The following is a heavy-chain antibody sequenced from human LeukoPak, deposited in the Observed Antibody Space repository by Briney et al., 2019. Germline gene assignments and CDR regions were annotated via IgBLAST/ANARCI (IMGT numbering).Heavy chain of an antibody. CDR3: ARIGTTTRGPAGLDV. V-gene: IGHV3-48*03. D-gene: IGHD2/OR15-2a*01. J-gene: IGHJ6*02. CDR1: GFTFSSYE. Sequence: PGGSLRLPCAASGFTFSSYEMNWVRQAPGKGLEWVSYIASGGGANRFYSESVKGRFTISRDNAKNSLYLHMNSLRAEDTGVYYCARIGTTTRGPAGLDVWGQGTTVTVSS. CDR2: IASGGGANR.